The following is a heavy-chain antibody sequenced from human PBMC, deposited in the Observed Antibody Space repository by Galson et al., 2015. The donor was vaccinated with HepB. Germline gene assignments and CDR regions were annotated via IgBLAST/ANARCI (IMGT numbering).Heavy chain of an antibody. V-gene: IGHV3-74*01. D-gene: IGHD6-13*01. J-gene: IGHJ4*02. CDR2: ISNDGSST. CDR3: ARDVAAAGTY. Sequence: SLRLSCAASGFTFSSNWMHWVRQAPGKGLVWVSRISNDGSSTSYADSVRGRFTISRDNAKNTLYLQMNSLRADDTAVCYCARDVAAAGTYGGQGTLVTVSS. CDR1: GFTFSSNW.